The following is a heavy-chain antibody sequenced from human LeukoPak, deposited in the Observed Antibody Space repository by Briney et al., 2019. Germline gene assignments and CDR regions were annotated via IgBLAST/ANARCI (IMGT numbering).Heavy chain of an antibody. V-gene: IGHV3-23*01. Sequence: GGSLRLSCAASGFTSGIYAVSWVRQAPGKGLEWVSAFSGGGDSYYADSVKGRFTISRDNSKKILYLQMNSLRAEDTAVYYCARGGGIYGLWDYWGQGTLVTVSS. CDR1: GFTSGIYA. CDR3: ARGGGIYGLWDY. D-gene: IGHD1-26*01. J-gene: IGHJ4*02. CDR2: FSGGGDS.